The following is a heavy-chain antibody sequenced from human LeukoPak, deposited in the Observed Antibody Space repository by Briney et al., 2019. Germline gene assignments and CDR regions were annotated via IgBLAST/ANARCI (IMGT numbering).Heavy chain of an antibody. D-gene: IGHD4-17*01. Sequence: SETLSLTCTVSGGSISSYYWSWLRQPPGKGLEWIGYIYYSGSTNYNPSLKSRVTISVDTSRNQFSLKLSSVTAADTAVYYCARVFLRDYGDYVDAFDIWGQGTMVTVSS. J-gene: IGHJ3*02. V-gene: IGHV4-59*01. CDR2: IYYSGST. CDR3: ARVFLRDYGDYVDAFDI. CDR1: GGSISSYY.